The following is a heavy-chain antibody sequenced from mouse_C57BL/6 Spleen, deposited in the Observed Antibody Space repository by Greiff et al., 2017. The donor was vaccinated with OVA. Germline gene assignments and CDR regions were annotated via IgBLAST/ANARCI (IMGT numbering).Heavy chain of an antibody. D-gene: IGHD2-5*01. J-gene: IGHJ1*03. CDR1: GFTFSSYA. V-gene: IGHV5-9-1*02. Sequence: EVMLVESGEGLVKPGGSLKLSCAASGFTFSSYAMSWVRQTPEKRLEWVAYISSGGDYIYYADTVKGRFTISRDNARNTLYLQMSSLKSEDTAMYYCTRDYSNYLFYWYFDVWGTGTTVTVSS. CDR2: ISSGGDYI. CDR3: TRDYSNYLFYWYFDV.